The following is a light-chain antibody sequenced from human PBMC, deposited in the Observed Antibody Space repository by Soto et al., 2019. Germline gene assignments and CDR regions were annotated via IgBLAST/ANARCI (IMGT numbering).Light chain of an antibody. CDR3: QQANSFPLT. CDR2: AAS. V-gene: IGKV1-12*01. Sequence: DIQMTQSPSSVSASVGDRVTITCRASQGLSSWLAWYQQKPWKAPKLLIYAASSLQSGVPSRFSGSGSETNFTLSISSLQPEDFATYYCQQANSFPLTFGGGTKVEIK. CDR1: QGLSSW. J-gene: IGKJ4*01.